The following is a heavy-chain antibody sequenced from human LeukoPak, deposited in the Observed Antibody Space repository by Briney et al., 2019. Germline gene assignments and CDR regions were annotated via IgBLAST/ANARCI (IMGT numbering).Heavy chain of an antibody. Sequence: ASVKVSCKASGYTFTGYYMHWVRQAAGQGLEWMGWINPNSGGTNYAQKFQGRATINRDMSISTAYMELSRLRSDDTAVYYCARDPYSSSWFLNDYWGQGTLVTVSS. V-gene: IGHV1-2*02. CDR3: ARDPYSSSWFLNDY. CDR2: INPNSGGT. D-gene: IGHD6-13*01. CDR1: GYTFTGYY. J-gene: IGHJ4*02.